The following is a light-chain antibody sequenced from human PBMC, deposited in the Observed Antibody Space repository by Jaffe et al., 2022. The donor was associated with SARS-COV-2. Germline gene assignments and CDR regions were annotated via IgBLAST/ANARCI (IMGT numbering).Light chain of an antibody. J-gene: IGLJ1*01. CDR3: TSYSSSSFYV. CDR1: SSDVGGYKY. V-gene: IGLV2-14*01. Sequence: QSALTQPASVSGSPGQSITISCTGTSSDVGGYKYVSWYQQHPGKAPKLMISEVSNRPSGVSARFSGSKSGNTASLTISGVQAEDEADYYCTSYSSSSFYVFGTGTKVTVL. CDR2: EVS.